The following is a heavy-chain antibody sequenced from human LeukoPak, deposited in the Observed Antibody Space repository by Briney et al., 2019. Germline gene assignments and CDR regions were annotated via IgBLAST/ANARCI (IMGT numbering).Heavy chain of an antibody. Sequence: GESLKISCKGSGYSFSTYWIAWARQMPRKGLEWMGIIYPGDSDTRYRPSFQGQVTISADKSISAAYLQWSSLKASDTAIYYCARRRVDRGYDPWGQGTLVTVSS. CDR2: IYPGDSDT. J-gene: IGHJ5*02. D-gene: IGHD5-12*01. V-gene: IGHV5-51*01. CDR3: ARRRVDRGYDP. CDR1: GYSFSTYW.